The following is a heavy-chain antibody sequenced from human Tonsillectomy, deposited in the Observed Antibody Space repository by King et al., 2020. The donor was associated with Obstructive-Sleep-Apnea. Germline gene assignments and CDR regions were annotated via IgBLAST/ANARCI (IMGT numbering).Heavy chain of an antibody. CDR1: GGSISSYY. V-gene: IGHV4-59*08. CDR3: ARGSYDSSGYYYSPFDY. CDR2: IYYSGST. J-gene: IGHJ4*02. D-gene: IGHD3-22*01. Sequence: QLQESGPGLVKPSETLSLTCTVSGGSISSYYWSWIRQPPGKGLEWIGHIYYSGSTNYNPSLKSRVTISVDTSKNQFSLKLSSVTAADTAVYYCARGSYDSSGYYYSPFDYWGQGTLVTVSS.